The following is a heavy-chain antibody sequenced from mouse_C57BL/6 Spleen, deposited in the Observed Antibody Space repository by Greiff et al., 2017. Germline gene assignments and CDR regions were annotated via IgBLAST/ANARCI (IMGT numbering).Heavy chain of an antibody. J-gene: IGHJ2*01. CDR1: GFTFSSYG. Sequence: EVKLMESGGDLVKPGGSLKLSCAASGFTFSSYGMSWVRQTPDKRLEWVATISSGGSYTYYPDSVKGRFTISRDNAKNTLYLQMSSLKSEDTAMYYCARQGDYDYFDYWGQGTTLTVSS. D-gene: IGHD2-4*01. CDR3: ARQGDYDYFDY. V-gene: IGHV5-6*01. CDR2: ISSGGSYT.